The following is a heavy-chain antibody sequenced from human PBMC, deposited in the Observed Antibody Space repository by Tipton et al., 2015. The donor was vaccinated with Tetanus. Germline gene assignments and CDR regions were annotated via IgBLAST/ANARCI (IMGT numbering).Heavy chain of an antibody. V-gene: IGHV4-34*01. J-gene: IGHJ4*02. Sequence: TLSHTCAVYGGSLSRYYWTWIRQPPGKGLEWIGEVDDSGSTNYSPSLKSRVTISLDTSKNQFSLKLSSVTAADTAVYYCARGTGDYWGQGTLVTVSS. CDR2: VDDSGST. CDR3: ARGTGDY. CDR1: GGSLSRYY. D-gene: IGHD1-14*01.